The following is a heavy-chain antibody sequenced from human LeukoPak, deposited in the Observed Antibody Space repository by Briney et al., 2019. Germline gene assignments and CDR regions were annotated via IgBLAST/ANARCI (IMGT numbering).Heavy chain of an antibody. V-gene: IGHV4-34*01. CDR2: INHSGST. J-gene: IGHJ3*02. CDR3: ARGHTIVGATSGAFDI. CDR1: GGSFSGYY. Sequence: SETLSLTCAVYGGSFSGYYWSWIRQPPGKGLEWIGEINHSGSTNYNPSLKSRVTISVDTSKNQFSLKLSSVTAADTAVYYCARGHTIVGATSGAFDIWGQGTMVTVSS. D-gene: IGHD1-26*01.